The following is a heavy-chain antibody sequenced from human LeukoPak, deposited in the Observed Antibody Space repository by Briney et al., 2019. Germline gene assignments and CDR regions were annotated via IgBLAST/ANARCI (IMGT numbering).Heavy chain of an antibody. CDR3: ARLYGNYQNYFDY. J-gene: IGHJ4*02. CDR1: GGSLSTITYY. CDR2: MYYRGNT. Sequence: SETLSLTCTVSGGSLSTITYYWGWIRQPPGKGLEWVGHMYYRGNTFYNPSLKSRVTISVDTSKNQFSLKLRSVTAADTAVYYCARLYGNYQNYFDYWGQGTLVTVSS. D-gene: IGHD1-7*01. V-gene: IGHV4-39*07.